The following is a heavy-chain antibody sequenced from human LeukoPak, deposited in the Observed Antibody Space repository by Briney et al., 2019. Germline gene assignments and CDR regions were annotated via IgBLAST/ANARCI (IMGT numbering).Heavy chain of an antibody. D-gene: IGHD5-24*01. CDR3: ASSDGRMEY. V-gene: IGHV4-59*08. J-gene: IGHJ4*02. CDR2: IYYSGSA. Sequence: SETLSLTCTVSGGSISSYYGNWIRQPPGKGLEWVGYIYYSGSASYNPSLKSRVTISVDTSKNQFSLKLNSVTAADTAVYYCASSDGRMEYWGQGTLVTVSS. CDR1: GGSISSYY.